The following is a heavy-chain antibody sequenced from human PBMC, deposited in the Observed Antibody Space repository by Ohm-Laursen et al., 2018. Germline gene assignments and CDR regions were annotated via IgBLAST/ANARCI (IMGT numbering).Heavy chain of an antibody. J-gene: IGHJ6*02. CDR2: ISWDSGRI. CDR1: GFSFDDYA. D-gene: IGHD3-22*01. CDR3: ARGLYYYDSSGYYYDYYYYGMDV. V-gene: IGHV3-9*01. Sequence: SLRLSCAASGFSFDDYAMHWVRQAPGKGLEWVSGISWDSGRIGYADSVKGRFTISRDNAKKSLYLQMNSLRAEDTAVYYCARGLYYYDSSGYYYDYYYYGMDVWGQGTTVTVSS.